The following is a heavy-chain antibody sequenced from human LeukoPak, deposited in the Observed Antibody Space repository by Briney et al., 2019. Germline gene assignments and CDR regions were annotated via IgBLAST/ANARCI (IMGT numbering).Heavy chain of an antibody. CDR1: GGTFSSYA. CDR2: IIPIFGTA. D-gene: IGHD2-8*01. CDR3: ARGVLMVYAPYYFDY. V-gene: IGHV1-69*05. Sequence: SVKVSCKASGGTFSSYAISWVRQAPGQGLEWMGGIIPIFGTANYAQKFQGRVTITTDESTSTAYMELSSLRSEDTAVYYCARGVLMVYAPYYFDYWGQGTLVTVCS. J-gene: IGHJ4*02.